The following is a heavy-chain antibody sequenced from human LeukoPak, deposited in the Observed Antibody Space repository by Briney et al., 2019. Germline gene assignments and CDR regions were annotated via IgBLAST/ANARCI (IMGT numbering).Heavy chain of an antibody. CDR3: AKDKVVVVPAAMLPYFDY. Sequence: GGSLRLSCAASGFTFSSYWMSWVRQAPGKGLEWVANIKQDGSEKYYVDSVKGRFTISRDNAKNSLYLQMNSLRAEDTAVYYCAKDKVVVVPAAMLPYFDYWGQGTLVTVSS. J-gene: IGHJ4*02. D-gene: IGHD2-2*01. CDR2: IKQDGSEK. V-gene: IGHV3-7*03. CDR1: GFTFSSYW.